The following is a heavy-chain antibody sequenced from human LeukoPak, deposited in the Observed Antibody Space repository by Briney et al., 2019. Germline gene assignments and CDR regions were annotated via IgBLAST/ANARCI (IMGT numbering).Heavy chain of an antibody. J-gene: IGHJ3*02. Sequence: PSETLSLTCTVSGGSISSYYWSWIRQPPGKGLEWIGYIYYSGSTNYNPSLKSRVTISVDTSKNQFSLKLSSVTAADTAVYYCARQSADSSGWCGLGAFDIWGQGTMVTVSS. CDR2: IYYSGST. CDR1: GGSISSYY. CDR3: ARQSADSSGWCGLGAFDI. V-gene: IGHV4-59*08. D-gene: IGHD6-19*01.